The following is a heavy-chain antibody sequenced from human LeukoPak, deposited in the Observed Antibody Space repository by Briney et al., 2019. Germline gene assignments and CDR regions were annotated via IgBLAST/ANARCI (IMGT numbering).Heavy chain of an antibody. V-gene: IGHV1-69*04. CDR2: IIPILGIA. Sequence: ASVKVSCKASGGTFSSYAISWVRQAPGQGLEWMGRIIPILGIANYAQKFQGRVTITADKSTSTAYMELSSLRSEDTAVYYCAREQYDGDLFTDFYGWGRLALVTV. CDR1: GGTFSSYA. D-gene: IGHD2-21*02. CDR3: AREQYDGDLFTDFYG. J-gene: IGHJ2*01.